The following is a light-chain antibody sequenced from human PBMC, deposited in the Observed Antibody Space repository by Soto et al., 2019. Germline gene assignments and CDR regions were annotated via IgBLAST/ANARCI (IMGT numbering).Light chain of an antibody. CDR3: QNRRT. CDR1: QSVTNS. CDR2: HAS. Sequence: EIVLTQSPAILSLSPGERATLSCRASQSVTNSLAWYQQKPGQAPRLLIYHASNRATGVPARFSGSGSGTDFTLTISSLEPADLAVYYCQNRRTFGQGTKVDIK. J-gene: IGKJ1*01. V-gene: IGKV3-11*01.